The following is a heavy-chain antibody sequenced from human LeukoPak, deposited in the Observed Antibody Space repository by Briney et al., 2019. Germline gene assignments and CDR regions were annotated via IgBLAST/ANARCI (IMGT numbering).Heavy chain of an antibody. Sequence: GGSLRLSCAASGFTFTTYWMSWVRQAPGKGLEWVANLKQDGSEKHYVDSVKGRFTISRDNAKNSLYLQMNSLRAEDTAVYYCARDRRFCSSFDCPWEPFDYWGQGTLVTVSS. J-gene: IGHJ4*02. D-gene: IGHD2-2*01. V-gene: IGHV3-7*03. CDR3: ARDRRFCSSFDCPWEPFDY. CDR2: LKQDGSEK. CDR1: GFTFTTYW.